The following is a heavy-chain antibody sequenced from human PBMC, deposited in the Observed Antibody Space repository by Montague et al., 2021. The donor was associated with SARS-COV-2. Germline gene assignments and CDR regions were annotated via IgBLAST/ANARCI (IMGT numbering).Heavy chain of an antibody. D-gene: IGHD6-19*01. Sequence: TLSLTCTVSGGSINSGGYYWSWIRQHSGKGLEWIGYIYYSGSTYYNPSLKSRLTISVDTSKNQFSLKLSSVTAADTAVYYCARVHFVSSGWYPGAFDIWGQGTMVTVSS. CDR2: IYYSGST. V-gene: IGHV4-31*03. J-gene: IGHJ3*02. CDR1: GGSINSGGYY. CDR3: ARVHFVSSGWYPGAFDI.